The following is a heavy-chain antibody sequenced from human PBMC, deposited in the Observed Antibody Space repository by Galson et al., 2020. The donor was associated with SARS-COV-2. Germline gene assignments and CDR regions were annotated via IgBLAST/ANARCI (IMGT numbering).Heavy chain of an antibody. CDR3: ARGPAYYYDRNGHYTRPSVHFQH. CDR2: FYYSGNT. D-gene: IGHD3-22*01. CDR1: GDSISSSSSY. J-gene: IGHJ1*01. V-gene: IGHV4-39*07. Sequence: SETLSLTCTVSGDSISSSSSYWGWIRQPPGKGLEWIGGFYYSGNTYYNPSLKSRVTISVDTSKNQFSLKLTSVTAADTAVYYCARGPAYYYDRNGHYTRPSVHFQHWGQGTLVTVSS.